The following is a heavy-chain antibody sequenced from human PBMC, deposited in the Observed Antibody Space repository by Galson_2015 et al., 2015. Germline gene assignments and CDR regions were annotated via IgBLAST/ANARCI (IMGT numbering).Heavy chain of an antibody. J-gene: IGHJ1*01. D-gene: IGHD4-17*01. V-gene: IGHV1-18*01. CDR2: TSAYNGST. CDR1: GYTFTNYG. CDR3: ARDRALRFFQH. Sequence: TVNISGKAAGYTFTNYGFSWVRQAPGQGLEWMGRTSAYNGSTSYAQRSQGRVTMSTDTSTSTAYMELRSLRSDDTAVYYCARDRALRFFQHWGQGTLVTVSS.